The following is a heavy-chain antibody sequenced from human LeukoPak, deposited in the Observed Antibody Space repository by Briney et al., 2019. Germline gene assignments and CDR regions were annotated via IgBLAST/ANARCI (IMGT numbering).Heavy chain of an antibody. V-gene: IGHV1-18*01. D-gene: IGHD1-1*01. CDR3: ARAGYNWNDGTAPDDY. CDR1: GYTFTSYG. Sequence: GASVKVSCKASGYTFTSYGISWVRQAPGQGLEWMGGISAYNGNTNYAQKLQGRVTMTTDTSTSTAYMELRSLRSDDTAVYYCARAGYNWNDGTAPDDYWGQGTLVTVSS. CDR2: ISAYNGNT. J-gene: IGHJ4*02.